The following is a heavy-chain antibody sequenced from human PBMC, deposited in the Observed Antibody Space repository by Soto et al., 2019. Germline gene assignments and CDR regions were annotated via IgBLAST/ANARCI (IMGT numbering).Heavy chain of an antibody. D-gene: IGHD5-12*01. Sequence: GSVKVCFKASGYPFTSYYMHLVRQAPGQGLEWMGIINPSGGSTSYAQKFQGRVTMTRDTSTSTVYMELSSLRSEDTAVYYCARAVARTHFDYWGQGTMVTVSS. CDR1: GYPFTSYY. CDR2: INPSGGST. V-gene: IGHV1-46*01. J-gene: IGHJ4*02. CDR3: ARAVARTHFDY.